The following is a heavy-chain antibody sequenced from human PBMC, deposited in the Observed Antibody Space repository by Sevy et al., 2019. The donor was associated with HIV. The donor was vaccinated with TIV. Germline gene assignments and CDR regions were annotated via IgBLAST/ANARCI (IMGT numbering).Heavy chain of an antibody. CDR3: AHSLTILGVVTGGGSATCWFYP. CDR2: IYWDDDT. J-gene: IGHJ5*02. CDR1: GFSLSTSGVG. Sequence: SGPTLVKPTQTLTLTCTFSGFSLSTSGVGVGWIRQPPGKALEWLALIYWDDDTRYSPSLKSRLSITKDTSKNQVVITMTNMDPVDTATYYCAHSLTILGVVTGGGSATCWFYPWGQGTLVTFSS. V-gene: IGHV2-5*02. D-gene: IGHD3-3*01.